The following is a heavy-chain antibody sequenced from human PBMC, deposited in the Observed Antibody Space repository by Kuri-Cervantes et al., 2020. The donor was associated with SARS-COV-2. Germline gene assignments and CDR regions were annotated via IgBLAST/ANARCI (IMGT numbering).Heavy chain of an antibody. Sequence: GGSLRLSCEVSGFLFSASAIHWVRQGSGKGLEWVGRVRGKANNYATAYAASVKGRFTISRDDSKNMAYLQMNSLRAEDTARYYCAKDRESSGYYYHGREPFDVWGQGTMVTVSS. D-gene: IGHD3-22*01. CDR1: GFLFSASA. CDR2: VRGKANNYAT. CDR3: AKDRESSGYYYHGREPFDV. J-gene: IGHJ3*01. V-gene: IGHV3-73*01.